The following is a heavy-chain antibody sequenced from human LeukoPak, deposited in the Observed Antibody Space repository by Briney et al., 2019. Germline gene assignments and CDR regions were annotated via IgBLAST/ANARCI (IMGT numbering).Heavy chain of an antibody. V-gene: IGHV5-10-1*01. CDR1: GYSFTSYW. CDR3: ARHSRYYYDSSGYYPSLFGI. Sequence: PGESLRISCKGSGYSFTSYWISWVRQMPGKGLEWMGRIDPSDSYTNYSPSFQGHVTISADKSISTAYLQWSSLKASDTAMYYCARHSRYYYDSSGYYPSLFGIWGQGTMVTVSS. D-gene: IGHD3-22*01. J-gene: IGHJ3*02. CDR2: IDPSDSYT.